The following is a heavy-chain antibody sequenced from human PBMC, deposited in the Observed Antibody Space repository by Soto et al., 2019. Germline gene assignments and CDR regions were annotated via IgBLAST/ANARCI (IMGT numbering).Heavy chain of an antibody. CDR2: IYYSGST. CDR3: ATKTRGGWQEGMDF. D-gene: IGHD6-19*01. V-gene: IGHV4-39*01. Sequence: SETLSLTCTVSGGSISSSRYYWGWIRQPPGKGLEWIGSIYYSGSTYYNASLKSRVTISVDTSKNQFSLKLSSVTAADTAVYYFATKTRGGWQEGMDFWCQGTTVTVS. CDR1: GGSISSSRYY. J-gene: IGHJ6*02.